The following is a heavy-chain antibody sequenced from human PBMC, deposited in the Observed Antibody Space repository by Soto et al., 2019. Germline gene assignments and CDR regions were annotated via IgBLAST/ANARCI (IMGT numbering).Heavy chain of an antibody. V-gene: IGHV3-30*18. J-gene: IGHJ6*02. Sequence: GGSLRLSCAASGFTFSSYGMHWVRQAPGKGLEWVAVISYDGSNKYYADSVKGRFTISRDNSKNTLYLQMNSLRAEDTAVYYCAKSQGEYCSSTSCYLYYYGMDVWGQGTTVTVSS. CDR3: AKSQGEYCSSTSCYLYYYGMDV. CDR2: ISYDGSNK. D-gene: IGHD2-2*01. CDR1: GFTFSSYG.